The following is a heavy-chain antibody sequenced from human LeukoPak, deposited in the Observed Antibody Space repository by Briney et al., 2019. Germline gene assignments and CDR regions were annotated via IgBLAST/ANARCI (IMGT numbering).Heavy chain of an antibody. V-gene: IGHV3-23*01. Sequence: GGSLRLSCAASGFTFSSHGMSWVRQAPGKGLEWVSGISGSGISTYYAESVKGRFTISRDNSKNTVYLQMNSLRAEDTAVYYCAKDASRSGSYGDYWGQGTLVTVSS. CDR1: GFTFSSHG. D-gene: IGHD1-26*01. CDR2: ISGSGIST. J-gene: IGHJ4*02. CDR3: AKDASRSGSYGDY.